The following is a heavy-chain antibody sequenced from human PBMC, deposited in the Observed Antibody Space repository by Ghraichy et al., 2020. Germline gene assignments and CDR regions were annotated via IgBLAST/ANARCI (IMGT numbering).Heavy chain of an antibody. CDR2: ISSSSSYI. D-gene: IGHD3-22*01. CDR1: GFTFSSYS. Sequence: GESLNISCAASGFTFSSYSMNWVRQAPGKGLEWVSSISSSSSYIYYADSVKGRFTISRDNAKNSLYLQMNSLRAEDTAVYYCARDSNGGSGYYHSPTWPSHIDAFDIWGQGTMVTVSS. J-gene: IGHJ3*02. V-gene: IGHV3-21*01. CDR3: ARDSNGGSGYYHSPTWPSHIDAFDI.